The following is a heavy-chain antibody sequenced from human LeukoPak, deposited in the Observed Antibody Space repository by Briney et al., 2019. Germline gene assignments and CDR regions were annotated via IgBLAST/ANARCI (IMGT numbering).Heavy chain of an antibody. Sequence: GGSLRLSCAASGFTFSSYAMSWVRQAPGKGLEWVSAISGSGGSTYYADSVKGRFTISRDNSKNTLYLQMNSLRAEDTAVYYCATMIGDCSSTSCYSGLYYFDYWGQGTLVTVSS. CDR2: ISGSGGST. CDR1: GFTFSSYA. D-gene: IGHD2-2*01. V-gene: IGHV3-23*01. CDR3: ATMIGDCSSTSCYSGLYYFDY. J-gene: IGHJ4*02.